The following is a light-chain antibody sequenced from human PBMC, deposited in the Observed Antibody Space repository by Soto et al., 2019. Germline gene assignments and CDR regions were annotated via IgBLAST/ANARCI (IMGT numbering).Light chain of an antibody. Sequence: QSVLTQPPSVSGAPGQRVTISCTGSSSNIGAGYDVHWYQQLPGTAPKLLIYGNSNRPSGVPDRFSGSKSGTSASLAITGLQAEDEADYHCQSYDSSLSGYVFGGGTQLTVL. CDR2: GNS. CDR1: SSNIGAGYD. J-gene: IGLJ2*01. CDR3: QSYDSSLSGYV. V-gene: IGLV1-40*01.